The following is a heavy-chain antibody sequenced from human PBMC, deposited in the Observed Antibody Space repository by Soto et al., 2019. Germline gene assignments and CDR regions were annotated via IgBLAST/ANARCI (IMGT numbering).Heavy chain of an antibody. V-gene: IGHV3-21*02. CDR2: ISSTSNNM. CDR1: GFTFSGYS. Sequence: EVQLVESGGGLVKPGESLRLSCAGSGFTFSGYSMNWVRQAPGKGLEWVSSISSTSNNMYYADSVKGRFTMSRDNAKNSLYLQMNSLIVDDTAVYYCARDLASATGTFDYWGQGTLVTVSS. J-gene: IGHJ4*02. D-gene: IGHD1-1*01. CDR3: ARDLASATGTFDY.